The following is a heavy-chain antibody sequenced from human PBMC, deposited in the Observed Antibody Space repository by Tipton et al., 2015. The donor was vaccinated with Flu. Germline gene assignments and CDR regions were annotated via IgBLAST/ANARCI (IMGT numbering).Heavy chain of an antibody. V-gene: IGHV4-31*03. J-gene: IGHJ6*02. D-gene: IGHD5-12*01. CDR1: GGSISSGGYY. Sequence: TLSLTCTVSGGSISSGGYYWSWIRQHPGKGLEWIGYIYYSGSTYYNPSLKSRVTISVDTSKNQFSLKLSSVTAADTAVYYCARDQGYGLYHYGMDVWGQGTTVTVSS. CDR2: IYYSGST. CDR3: ARDQGYGLYHYGMDV.